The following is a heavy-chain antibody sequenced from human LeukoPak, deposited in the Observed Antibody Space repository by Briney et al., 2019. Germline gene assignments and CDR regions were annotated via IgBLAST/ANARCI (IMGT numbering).Heavy chain of an antibody. CDR1: GFNFIDYT. J-gene: IGHJ3*01. V-gene: IGHV3-21*01. CDR2: ITSTGRYI. CDR3: ARLRNVGGNPHPFNV. Sequence: GGSLRLSCAASGFNFIDYTMNWVRQAPGKGVEWVSSITSTGRYIFYADPLKGRFTISIDNAKKSLYMQMNSLRAEDTAVYYCARLRNVGGNPHPFNVWGQGTTVTVSS. D-gene: IGHD4-23*01.